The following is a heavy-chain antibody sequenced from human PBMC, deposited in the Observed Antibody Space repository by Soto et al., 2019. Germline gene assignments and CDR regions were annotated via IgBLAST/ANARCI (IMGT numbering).Heavy chain of an antibody. CDR2: IYFTGST. CDR3: TRGPPRVQWFDP. Sequence: SETLSLTCTVSGGAVSSGTYYWSWIRQPPGKGLEWIGHIYFTGSTNYNPSLKSRVTMSLDTSRDQFSLKLSSVTAADTAVYYCTRGPPRVQWFDPWGLGTLVTVS. CDR1: GGAVSSGTYY. J-gene: IGHJ5*02. V-gene: IGHV4-61*01.